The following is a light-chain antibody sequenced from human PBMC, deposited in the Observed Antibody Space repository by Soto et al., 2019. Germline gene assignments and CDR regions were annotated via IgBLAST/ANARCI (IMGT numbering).Light chain of an antibody. CDR3: QQYKNWPPWT. CDR2: WAS. CDR1: QSVLYSSNNKNY. V-gene: IGKV4-1*01. Sequence: DIVMTQSPDSLAVSLGERATINCKSSQSVLYSSNNKNYLAWYQQKPGQPPKLLIYWASTRATGIPARFSGSGSGTEFTLTISSLQSEDFAVYYGQQYKNWPPWTFCQGTKVDIK. J-gene: IGKJ1*01.